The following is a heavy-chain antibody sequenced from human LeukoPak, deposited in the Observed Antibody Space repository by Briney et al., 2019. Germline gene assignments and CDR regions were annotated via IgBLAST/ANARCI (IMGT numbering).Heavy chain of an antibody. V-gene: IGHV3-48*04. CDR3: ARDFRSSSWYYFDY. J-gene: IGHJ4*02. CDR2: ISSSGSTI. Sequence: PGGSLRLSCAASGFTFSSYAMNWVRQAPGKGLEWVSYISSSGSTIYYADSVKGRFTISRDNAKNSLYLQMNSLRAEDTAVYYCARDFRSSSWYYFDYWGQGTLVTVSS. D-gene: IGHD6-13*01. CDR1: GFTFSSYA.